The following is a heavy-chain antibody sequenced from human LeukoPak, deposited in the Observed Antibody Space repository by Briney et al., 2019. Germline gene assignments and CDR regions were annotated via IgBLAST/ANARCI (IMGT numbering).Heavy chain of an antibody. CDR2: ITPIFGTA. D-gene: IGHD5-24*01. J-gene: IGHJ6*02. CDR3: ARVVLGRRWLQTSYYYGMDV. CDR1: GYTFTSYG. Sequence: ASVKVSCKASGYTFTSYGISWVRQAPGQGLEWMGGITPIFGTANYAQKFQGRVTITADESTSTAYMELSSLRSEDTAVYYCARVVLGRRWLQTSYYYGMDVWGQGTTVTVSS. V-gene: IGHV1-69*13.